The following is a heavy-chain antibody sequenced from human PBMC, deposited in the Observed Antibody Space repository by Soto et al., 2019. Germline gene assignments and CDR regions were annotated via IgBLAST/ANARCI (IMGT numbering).Heavy chain of an antibody. J-gene: IGHJ6*02. CDR1: GVTFKSYA. CDR3: AKDKDWSGVYGMDV. CDR2: INGGSTP. Sequence: RLAGAGSGVTFKSYARNWVRQAPGKGLEWVTTINGGSTPYYADSVKGRFTISRDNSKNTLYLQMNSLRAEDTAVYYCAKDKDWSGVYGMDVWGQGTTVTVSS. V-gene: IGHV3-23*01. D-gene: IGHD3-3*01.